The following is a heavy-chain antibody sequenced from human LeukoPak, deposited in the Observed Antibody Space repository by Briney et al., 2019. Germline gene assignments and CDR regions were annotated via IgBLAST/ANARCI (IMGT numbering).Heavy chain of an antibody. CDR3: AKETKIYDSSGFYWAYFDY. V-gene: IGHV3-53*01. CDR2: IYSGGTT. CDR1: GFTISSKY. Sequence: QSGGSLRLSCAASGFTISSKYMSWVRQAPGKGLEWFSVIYSGGTTYYADSVKGRFTISRDNSKNTLYLQMNSLRAEDTAVYYCAKETKIYDSSGFYWAYFDYWGQGTLVTVSS. J-gene: IGHJ4*02. D-gene: IGHD3-22*01.